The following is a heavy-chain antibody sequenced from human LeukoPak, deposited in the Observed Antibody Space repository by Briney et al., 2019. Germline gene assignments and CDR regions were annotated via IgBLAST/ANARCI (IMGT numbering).Heavy chain of an antibody. CDR3: ARVTGYGSGTRFDP. CDR1: GFTFSDYY. V-gene: IGHV3-11*01. CDR2: ISSSGSTI. J-gene: IGHJ5*02. Sequence: GGSLRLSCAASGFTFSDYYMSWIRQAPGKGLEWVSYISSSGSTIYYADSVRGRFTVSRDNAKNSLYLQMNSLRAEDTAVYYCARVTGYGSGTRFDPWGPGNPGHRLL. D-gene: IGHD3-10*01.